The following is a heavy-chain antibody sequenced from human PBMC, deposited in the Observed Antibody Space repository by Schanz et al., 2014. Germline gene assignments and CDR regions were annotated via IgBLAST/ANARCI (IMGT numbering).Heavy chain of an antibody. V-gene: IGHV1-18*04. CDR1: GYTFTSYS. Sequence: QVQLVQSGAEVKKPGASVKVSCKASGYTFTSYSMHWVRQAPGQGLEWVGWISPYTGNTHYFDKMEGRVTMTTGTSTSTAYMELRSLRSDDTAMYYCATMLGYCAATACQILEVLDVWGQGTLVTVSS. D-gene: IGHD2-8*02. J-gene: IGHJ4*02. CDR2: ISPYTGNT. CDR3: ATMLGYCAATACQILEVLDV.